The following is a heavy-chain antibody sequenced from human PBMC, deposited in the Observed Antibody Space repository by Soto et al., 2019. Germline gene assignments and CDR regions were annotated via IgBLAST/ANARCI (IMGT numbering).Heavy chain of an antibody. CDR1: GGSISSSSYY. J-gene: IGHJ5*02. CDR3: AREQQLVPWFDP. CDR2: IYYSGST. V-gene: IGHV4-39*02. Sequence: QLQLQESGPGLVKPSETLSLTCTVSGGSISSSSYYWGWIRQPPGKGLEWIGSIYYSGSTYYNPSLKSRVTISVDTSKNQFSLKLSSVTAADTAVYYCAREQQLVPWFDPWGQGTLVTVSS. D-gene: IGHD6-13*01.